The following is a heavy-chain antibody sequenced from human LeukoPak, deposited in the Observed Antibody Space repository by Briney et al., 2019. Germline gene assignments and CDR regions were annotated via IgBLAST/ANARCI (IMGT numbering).Heavy chain of an antibody. D-gene: IGHD2-2*01. Sequence: GGSLRLFCGASGFTYDDYTMHGLRQSPEGGLEGVSLFCWDGGSTYYADSVKGRFTISRDNSKNSLYLQMTSLRTEDTALYYCAKSSSRYCSSTSCYGINYWGQGTLVTVSS. CDR1: GFTYDDYT. CDR2: FCWDGGST. CDR3: AKSSSRYCSSTSCYGINY. V-gene: IGHV3-43*01. J-gene: IGHJ4*02.